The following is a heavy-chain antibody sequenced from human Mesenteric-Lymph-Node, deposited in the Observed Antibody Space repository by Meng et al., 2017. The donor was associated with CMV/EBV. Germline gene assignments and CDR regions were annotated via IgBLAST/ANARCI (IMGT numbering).Heavy chain of an antibody. V-gene: IGHV4-34*01. CDR1: GGSFSGYY. CDR3: ARHQRWLKSEGGFNY. J-gene: IGHJ4*02. CDR2: INHSGST. D-gene: IGHD4-23*01. Sequence: VQHQHGGPGPLKPSGPLFPTCAVYGGSFSGYYWSWIRQPPGKGLEWIGEINHSGSTNYNPSLKSRVTISVDTSKNQFSLKLSSVTAADTAVYYCARHQRWLKSEGGFNYWGQGTLVTVSS.